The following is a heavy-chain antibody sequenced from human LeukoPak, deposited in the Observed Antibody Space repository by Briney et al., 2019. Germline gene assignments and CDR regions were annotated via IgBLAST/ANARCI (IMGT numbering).Heavy chain of an antibody. V-gene: IGHV3-23*01. Sequence: PGGSLRLSCAASGFTFSSYPMSWVRQAPGKGLEWVSTIVGSGGSTYYADSVKGRFSLSRDNAKNSLYLQMNSLRAEDTAMYYCARDTRGESDYWGHGTLVTVSS. D-gene: IGHD2-2*01. CDR3: ARDTRGESDY. CDR1: GFTFSSYP. CDR2: IVGSGGST. J-gene: IGHJ4*01.